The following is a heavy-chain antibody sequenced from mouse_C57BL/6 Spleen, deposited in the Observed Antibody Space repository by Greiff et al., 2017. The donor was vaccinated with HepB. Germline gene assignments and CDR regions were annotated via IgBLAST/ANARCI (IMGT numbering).Heavy chain of an antibody. CDR3: ARRVYGNYDAMDY. Sequence: EVQVVESGGGLVKPGGSLKLSCAASGFTFSDYGMHWVRQAPEKGLEWVAYISSGSSTIYYADTVKGRFTISRDNAKNTLFLQMTSLRSEDTAMYYCARRVYGNYDAMDYWGQGTSVTVSS. CDR1: GFTFSDYG. D-gene: IGHD2-1*01. CDR2: ISSGSSTI. V-gene: IGHV5-17*01. J-gene: IGHJ4*01.